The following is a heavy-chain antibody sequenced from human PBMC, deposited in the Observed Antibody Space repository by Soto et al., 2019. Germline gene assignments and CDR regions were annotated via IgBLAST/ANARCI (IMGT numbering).Heavy chain of an antibody. D-gene: IGHD5-18*01. CDR3: APGRSGGYSYG. J-gene: IGHJ4*02. CDR1: GGTFSSYA. V-gene: IGHV1-69*01. CDR2: IIPIFGTG. Sequence: QVQLVQSGAEVKKPGSSVKVSCQASGGTFSSYAISWVRQPPGPGLEWMGGIIPIFGTGNYAQKFQGRVTITADESTSTADMELSSLRSEDTAVYYCAPGRSGGYSYGWGQGTLVTVSS.